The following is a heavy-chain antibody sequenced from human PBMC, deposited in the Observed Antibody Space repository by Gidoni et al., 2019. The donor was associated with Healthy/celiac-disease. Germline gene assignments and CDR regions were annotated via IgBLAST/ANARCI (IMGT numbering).Heavy chain of an antibody. V-gene: IGHV3-66*01. Sequence: EVQLVESGGGLVQPGGSLRLSCAASGFPVSSNYMSWVRQAPGKGLEWVSVIYSGGSTYYADSVKGRFTISRDNSKNTLYLQMNSLRAEDTAVYYCAGVQVVVVAATDAFDIWGQGTMVTVSS. CDR1: GFPVSSNY. CDR3: AGVQVVVVAATDAFDI. J-gene: IGHJ3*02. CDR2: IYSGGST. D-gene: IGHD2-15*01.